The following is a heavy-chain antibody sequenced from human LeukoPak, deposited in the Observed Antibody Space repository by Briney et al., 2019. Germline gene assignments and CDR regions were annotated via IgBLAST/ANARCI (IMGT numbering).Heavy chain of an antibody. V-gene: IGHV1-69*04. CDR1: GGTFSSYA. CDR2: IIPILGIA. CDR3: ARDLRDSGSYSATISSRYDAFDI. D-gene: IGHD1-26*01. J-gene: IGHJ3*02. Sequence: SVKVSCKASGGTFSSYAISWVRQAPGQGLEWMGRIIPILGIANYAQKFQGRVTITADKSTSTAYMELSSLRSEDTAVYYCARDLRDSGSYSATISSRYDAFDIWGQGTVVTVSS.